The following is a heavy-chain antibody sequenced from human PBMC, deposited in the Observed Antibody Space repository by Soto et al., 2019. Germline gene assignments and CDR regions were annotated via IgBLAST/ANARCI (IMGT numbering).Heavy chain of an antibody. CDR2: ISSTSTYI. J-gene: IGHJ4*02. CDR1: GFLFNSYG. Sequence: EVQLVESGGGLAKPGGSLRLSCAASGFLFNSYGMNWVRLSPGRGLEWISSISSTSTYIEYADSVKGRFIISRDNAENSLCLQMNSLRAEDTAVYYCTRDSSPGMFFPDFDFWGQGALVTVSS. CDR3: TRDSSPGMFFPDFDF. D-gene: IGHD2-15*01. V-gene: IGHV3-21*01.